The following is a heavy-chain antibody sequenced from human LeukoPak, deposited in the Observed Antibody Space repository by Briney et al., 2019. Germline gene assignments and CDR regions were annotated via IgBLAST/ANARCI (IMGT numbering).Heavy chain of an antibody. V-gene: IGHV4-39*01. CDR3: ARHGMYYDILTGYGPNWFDP. J-gene: IGHJ5*02. D-gene: IGHD3-9*01. CDR1: GGSISSSSYY. CDR2: IYYSGST. Sequence: PSETLSLTCTVSGGSISSSSYYWGWIRQPPGKGLEWIGSIYYSGSTYYSPSLKSRVTISVDTSKNQFSLKLSSVTAADTAVYYCARHGMYYDILTGYGPNWFDPSGQGTLVTVSS.